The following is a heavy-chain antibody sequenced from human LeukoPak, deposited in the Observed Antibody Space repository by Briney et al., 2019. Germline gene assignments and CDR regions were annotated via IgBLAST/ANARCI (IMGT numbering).Heavy chain of an antibody. CDR3: ARGRTGTMVRGGTYYYGMDV. CDR2: INHRGST. D-gene: IGHD3-10*01. V-gene: IGHV4-34*01. CDR1: GGSFGGYY. J-gene: IGHJ6*02. Sequence: SSETLSLTCAVYGGSFGGYYWSWIRQPPGKGLEWIGEINHRGSTNYKPSLKSRVTISVDTSKNQLSLRLTSVTAADTAVYYCARGRTGTMVRGGTYYYGMDVWGQGTTVTVSS.